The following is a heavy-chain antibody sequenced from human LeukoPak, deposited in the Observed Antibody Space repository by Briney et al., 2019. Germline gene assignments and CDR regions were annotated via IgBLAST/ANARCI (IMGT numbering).Heavy chain of an antibody. CDR1: GGSISSYY. D-gene: IGHD6-13*01. V-gene: IGHV4-4*07. CDR3: ARMTAAAGNNWFDP. J-gene: IGHJ5*02. CDR2: IYTSGST. Sequence: SETLSLTCTVSGGSISSYYWNWIRQPAGKGLEWIGRIYTSGSTNYNPSLKSRVTMSVDTSKNQFSLKLSSVTAADTAVYYCARMTAAAGNNWFDPWGQGTLVTVSS.